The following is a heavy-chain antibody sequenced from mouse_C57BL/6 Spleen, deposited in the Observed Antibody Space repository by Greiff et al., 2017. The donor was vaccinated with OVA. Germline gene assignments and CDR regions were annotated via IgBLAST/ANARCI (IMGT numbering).Heavy chain of an antibody. CDR3: ARDGDYTHFDY. CDR1: GFTFSDYY. CDR2: INYDGSST. D-gene: IGHD2-13*01. J-gene: IGHJ2*01. V-gene: IGHV5-16*01. Sequence: DVKLVESEGGLVQPGSSMKLSCTASGFTFSDYYMAWVRQVPEKGLEWVANINYDGSSTYYLDSLKSRFIISRDNAKNILYLQMSSLKSEDTATYYCARDGDYTHFDYWGQGTTLTVSS.